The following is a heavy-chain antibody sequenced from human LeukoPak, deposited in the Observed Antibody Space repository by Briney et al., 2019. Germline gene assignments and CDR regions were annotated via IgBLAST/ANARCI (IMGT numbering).Heavy chain of an antibody. J-gene: IGHJ4*02. CDR3: AREPVAYCGGDCYSGYFDY. Sequence: PGRSLRLSCAASGFTFSSYAMHWVRQAPGKGLEWVAVILYDGSNKYYADSVKGRFTISRDNSKNTLYLQMNSLRAEDTAVYYCAREPVAYCGGDCYSGYFDYWGRGTLVTVSS. D-gene: IGHD2-21*02. CDR1: GFTFSSYA. CDR2: ILYDGSNK. V-gene: IGHV3-30-3*01.